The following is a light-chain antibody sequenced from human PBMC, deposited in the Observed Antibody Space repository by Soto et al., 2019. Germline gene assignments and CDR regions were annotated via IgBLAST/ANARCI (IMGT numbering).Light chain of an antibody. V-gene: IGKV3-11*01. J-gene: IGKJ4*01. CDR2: DAS. Sequence: PVERSTLSCRASPSVSSNFVARYQQKPGQAPRLLIHDASNRASGTPARFSGSGSGTDFTLTISSLEPEDSAVYYCQQRYNWLTFGGGTKVDIK. CDR1: PSVSSN. CDR3: QQRYNWLT.